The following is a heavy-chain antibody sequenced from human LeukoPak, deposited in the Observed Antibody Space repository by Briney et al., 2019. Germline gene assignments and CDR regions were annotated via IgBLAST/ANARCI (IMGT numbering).Heavy chain of an antibody. J-gene: IGHJ5*02. Sequence: SVKVSCKASGGTFSSYAISWVRQAPGQGLEWMGRIIPIFGTANYAQKFQGRVTITTDESTSTAYMELSSLRSEDTAVYYCARISRIAVAGHGTWFDPRGQGTLVTVSS. CDR2: IIPIFGTA. V-gene: IGHV1-69*05. D-gene: IGHD6-19*01. CDR3: ARISRIAVAGHGTWFDP. CDR1: GGTFSSYA.